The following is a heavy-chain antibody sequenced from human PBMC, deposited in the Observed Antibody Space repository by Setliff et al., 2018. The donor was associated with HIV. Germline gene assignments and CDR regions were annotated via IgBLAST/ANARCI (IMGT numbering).Heavy chain of an antibody. J-gene: IGHJ5*02. CDR3: ARTWGAGVTGYWFEP. CDR1: EYSFTKFD. CDR2: MNPNSGNT. Sequence: ASVKVSCKPSEYSFTKFDINWVRQATGQGLEWMGWMNPNSGNTGFAQKFQGRVTMTRNTSISTAYMELRSLRSEDTAVYFCARTWGAGVTGYWFEPWGQGTRVTVSS. V-gene: IGHV1-8*01. D-gene: IGHD3-9*01.